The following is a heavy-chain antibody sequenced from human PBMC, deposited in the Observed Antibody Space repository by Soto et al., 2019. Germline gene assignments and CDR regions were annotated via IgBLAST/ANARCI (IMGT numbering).Heavy chain of an antibody. CDR1: GGSFSGYY. Sequence: SETLSLTCAVYGGSFSGYYWSWIRQPPGKGLEWIGEINHSGSTNYNPSLKSRVTISGDTSKNQLSLKLSSVTAADTAVYYCARSKACRDSSGCDWFDPWGQGTLFTVSS. D-gene: IGHD6-19*01. J-gene: IGHJ5*02. V-gene: IGHV4-34*01. CDR2: INHSGST. CDR3: ARSKACRDSSGCDWFDP.